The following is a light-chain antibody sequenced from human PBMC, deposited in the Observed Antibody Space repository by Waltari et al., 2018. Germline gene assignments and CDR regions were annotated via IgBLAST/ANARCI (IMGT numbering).Light chain of an antibody. CDR3: QAWGTGLIGV. CDR1: SGPHTSA. CDR2: VNNDGSH. Sequence: QVVLTQSPSASASLGASVNLTCPLRSGPHTSAPASHRQQPERGPRYLMKVNNDGSHIKGVGIPDRFSGSSSGAERYLTISSLQSEDEADYYCQAWGTGLIGVFGGGTKLTVL. V-gene: IGLV4-69*01. J-gene: IGLJ3*02.